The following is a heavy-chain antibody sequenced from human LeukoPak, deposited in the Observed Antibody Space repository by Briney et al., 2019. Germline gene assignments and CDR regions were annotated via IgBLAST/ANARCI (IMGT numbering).Heavy chain of an antibody. CDR2: IYPGDSDT. D-gene: IGHD3-22*01. CDR1: GYSFTSYW. J-gene: IGHJ5*02. V-gene: IGHV5-51*01. Sequence: GESLKISCKGSGYSFTSYWIGWVRQMPGKGLEWMGTIYPGDSDTRYSPSFQGHVTISADKSISNAYLQWSSLKASDTAMYYCARQRYYDSSGQFDPWGQGTLVTVSS. CDR3: ARQRYYDSSGQFDP.